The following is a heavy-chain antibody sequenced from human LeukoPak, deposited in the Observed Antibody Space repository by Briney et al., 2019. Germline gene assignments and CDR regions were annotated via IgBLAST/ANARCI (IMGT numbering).Heavy chain of an antibody. Sequence: ASVKVSCKASGFTFTDYYIHWVRQAPGQGLEWMGWSNANSGGTNYAQKFQGRVTTTRDTSISTVYMELSSLRSDDTAVYYCAKATLSGGSCYHNWFDPWGQGTLVTVSS. CDR1: GFTFTDYY. V-gene: IGHV1-2*02. J-gene: IGHJ5*02. D-gene: IGHD2-15*01. CDR3: AKATLSGGSCYHNWFDP. CDR2: SNANSGGT.